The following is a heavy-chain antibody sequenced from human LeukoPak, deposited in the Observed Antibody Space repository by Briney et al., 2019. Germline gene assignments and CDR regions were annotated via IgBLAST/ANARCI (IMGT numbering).Heavy chain of an antibody. CDR1: GGSISSGGYY. CDR2: IYHSGST. D-gene: IGHD1-1*01. J-gene: IGHJ4*02. CDR3: ARGLGQLDPYYFDY. Sequence: SETLSLTCTVSGGSISSGGYYWSWIRQPPGKGLEWIGYIYHSGSTYYNPSLKSRVTISVDRSKNQFSLKLSSVTAADTAVYYCARGLGQLDPYYFDYWAREPWSPSPQ. V-gene: IGHV4-30-2*01.